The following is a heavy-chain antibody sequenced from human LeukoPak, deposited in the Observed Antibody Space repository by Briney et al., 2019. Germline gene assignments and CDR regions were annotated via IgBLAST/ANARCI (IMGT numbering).Heavy chain of an antibody. J-gene: IGHJ4*02. CDR3: ARSHSLWTSFDY. CDR2: IYYSGST. Sequence: KPSETLSLTCTVSGGSISSYYWSWIRQPPGKGLEWIGYIYYSGSTNYNPSLKSRVTISVDTSKNQFSLKLSSVTAADTAVYYCARSHSLWTSFDYWGQGTLVTVSS. D-gene: IGHD3/OR15-3a*01. V-gene: IGHV4-59*01. CDR1: GGSISSYY.